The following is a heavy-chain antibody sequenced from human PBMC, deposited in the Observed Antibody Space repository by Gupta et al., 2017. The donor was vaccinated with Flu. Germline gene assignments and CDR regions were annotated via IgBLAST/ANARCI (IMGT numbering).Heavy chain of an antibody. V-gene: IGHV3-21*01. CDR2: ISSGSTYI. J-gene: IGHJ6*03. D-gene: IGHD3-10*01. Sequence: MNWVRQAPGKGLECVSSISSGSTYIYYGDSVKVRFTISRDNAKNSLYLQMHNLRVEDTAVYYCARERIYYMDVWGKGTTVTVSS. CDR3: ARERIYYMDV.